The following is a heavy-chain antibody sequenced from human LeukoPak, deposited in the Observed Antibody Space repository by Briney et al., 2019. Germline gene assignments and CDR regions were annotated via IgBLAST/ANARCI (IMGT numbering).Heavy chain of an antibody. D-gene: IGHD3-22*01. CDR1: GFTFSSYA. CDR3: AKEIYYYDSSGPMYYFDY. V-gene: IGHV3-23*01. J-gene: IGHJ4*02. CDR2: ISGSGGST. Sequence: GSLRLSCAASGFTFSSYAMSWVRQAPGKGLEWVSAISGSGGSTYYADSVKGRFTISRDNSKNTLYLQMNSLRAEDTAVYYCAKEIYYYDSSGPMYYFDYWGQGTLVTVSS.